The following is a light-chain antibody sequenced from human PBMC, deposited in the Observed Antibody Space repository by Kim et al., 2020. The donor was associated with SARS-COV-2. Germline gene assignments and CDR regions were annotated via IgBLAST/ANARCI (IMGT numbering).Light chain of an antibody. CDR3: GTWDSSLSAGV. V-gene: IGLV1-51*01. CDR2: DNN. CDR1: RANIGDNY. Sequence: GQKVTITCSGSRANIGDNYVSWYQQRPGTAPKLLIYDNNERPSGIPDRFSGSKSGTSATLGITGLQTGDEADYYCGTWDSSLSAGVFGGGTQLTVL. J-gene: IGLJ3*02.